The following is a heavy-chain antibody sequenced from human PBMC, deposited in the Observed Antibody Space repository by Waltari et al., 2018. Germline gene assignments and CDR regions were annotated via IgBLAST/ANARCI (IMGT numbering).Heavy chain of an antibody. CDR1: GFFFNDYG. CDR3: ARSGRGDVYDPSNY. D-gene: IGHD3-22*01. Sequence: EVQLVESGGGLVRPGGSLRLTCRASGFFFNDYGMNWVRQAPGKGVGWVASISMTSRYISYGDSVEGRFTGSRDNAQNSVFLQMSSLRDDDTAVYFCARSGRGDVYDPSNYWGQGVLVNVSS. V-gene: IGHV3-21*06. J-gene: IGHJ4*02. CDR2: ISMTSRYI.